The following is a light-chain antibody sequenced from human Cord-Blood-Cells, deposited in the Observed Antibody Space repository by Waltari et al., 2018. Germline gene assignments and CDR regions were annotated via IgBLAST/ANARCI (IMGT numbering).Light chain of an antibody. Sequence: QSALTQPRSVSGSPGQSVTISCTGTSSDVGGYNYVSWYQQHPGKAPKLMIYDVSKRPAGVPGVFSVSKSGDTASLTISGLQAEDEADYYCCSYAGSYPLVFGGGTKLTVL. CDR1: SSDVGGYNY. J-gene: IGLJ2*01. CDR3: CSYAGSYPLV. V-gene: IGLV2-11*01. CDR2: DVS.